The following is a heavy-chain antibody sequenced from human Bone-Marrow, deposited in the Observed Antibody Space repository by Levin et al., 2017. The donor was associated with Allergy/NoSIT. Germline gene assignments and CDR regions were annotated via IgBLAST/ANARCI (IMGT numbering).Heavy chain of an antibody. D-gene: IGHD2-15*01. CDR3: AKSHLSSDLNCFDP. CDR1: GFTFNTYA. J-gene: IGHJ5*02. V-gene: IGHV3-23*01. Sequence: GGSLRLSCVASGFTFNTYAMSWVRQAPGKGLEWVSGISGNGDSTYYADSVKGRFTISRDNPKNTLYLQMNSLRAEDTAIYYCAKSHLSSDLNCFDPWGQGTLVAVSS. CDR2: ISGNGDST.